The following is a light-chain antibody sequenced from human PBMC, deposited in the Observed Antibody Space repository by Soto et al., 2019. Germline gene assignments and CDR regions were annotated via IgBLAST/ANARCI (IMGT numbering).Light chain of an antibody. Sequence: EIVMTQSPATLSVSPGDRATLSCRASQTFSSNLAWYQQKPGQAPRLLIYAASARATGIPARFSGSGSGTEFTPTSRSLQSEYFCVYYCEQYTRWPLLAFGQGTKVDIK. V-gene: IGKV3-15*01. CDR3: EQYTRWPLLA. CDR2: AAS. CDR1: QTFSSN. J-gene: IGKJ2*01.